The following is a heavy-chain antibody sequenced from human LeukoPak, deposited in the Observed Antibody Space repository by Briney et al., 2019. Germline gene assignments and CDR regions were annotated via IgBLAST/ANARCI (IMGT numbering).Heavy chain of an antibody. J-gene: IGHJ6*03. V-gene: IGHV3-23*01. CDR2: ISGSGGST. D-gene: IGHD4-17*01. CDR3: ASSVTRDYYYYMDV. Sequence: PGGSLRLSCAASGFTFSSYAMSWVRQAPGKGLEWVSAISGSGGSTYYADSVKGRFTISRDNSKNSLYLQMNSLRAEDTAVYYCASSVTRDYYYYMDVWGKGTTVTISS. CDR1: GFTFSSYA.